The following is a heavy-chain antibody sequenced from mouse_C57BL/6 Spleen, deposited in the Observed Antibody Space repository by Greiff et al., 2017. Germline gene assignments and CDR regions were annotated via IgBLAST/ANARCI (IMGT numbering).Heavy chain of an antibody. Sequence: DVMLVESGGGLVKPGGSLKLSCAASGFTLSSYAMSWVRQTPEKRLEWVATISDGGSYTYYPDNVKGRFTISRDNTTNNLYLQMSHLKSEDTAMYYCSRGEGVIITTVVAPADWGQGTLATVSA. J-gene: IGHJ3*01. CDR1: GFTLSSYA. D-gene: IGHD1-1*01. CDR2: ISDGGSYT. CDR3: SRGEGVIITTVVAPAD. V-gene: IGHV5-4*03.